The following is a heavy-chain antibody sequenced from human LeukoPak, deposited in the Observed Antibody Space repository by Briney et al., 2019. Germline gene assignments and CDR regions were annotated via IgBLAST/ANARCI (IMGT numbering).Heavy chain of an antibody. V-gene: IGHV4-34*01. CDR3: AKAAQQLVDY. Sequence: SETLSLTCAVYGGSFSGYYWSWIRQPPGKGLEWIGEINHSGSTNYNPSLKSRVTISVDTSKNQFSLKLSSVTAADTAVYYCAKAAQQLVDYWGQGTLVTVSS. CDR2: INHSGST. D-gene: IGHD6-13*01. CDR1: GGSFSGYY. J-gene: IGHJ4*02.